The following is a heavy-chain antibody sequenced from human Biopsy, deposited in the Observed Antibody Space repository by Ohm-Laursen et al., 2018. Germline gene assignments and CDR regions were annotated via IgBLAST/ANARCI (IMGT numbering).Heavy chain of an antibody. Sequence: GSRRLSCAASGFTFSNYAMSWVRQAPGKGLEWLSTISGSGATPHYADSVKGRFTISRDNSKNTLYLQMNSLRAEDTAVYYCARPNLREWELHNAFDIWGQGTMVTVSS. J-gene: IGHJ3*02. CDR2: ISGSGATP. CDR1: GFTFSNYA. CDR3: ARPNLREWELHNAFDI. D-gene: IGHD1-26*01. V-gene: IGHV3-23*01.